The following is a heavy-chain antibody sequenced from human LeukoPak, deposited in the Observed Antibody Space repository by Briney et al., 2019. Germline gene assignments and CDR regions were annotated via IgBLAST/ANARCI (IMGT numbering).Heavy chain of an antibody. CDR1: GFTFSDYS. CDR2: IYSAGTT. CDR3: AKPHEGY. D-gene: IGHD1-14*01. V-gene: IGHV3-66*02. Sequence: GGSLRLSCAASGFTFSDYSMNWVRQAPGKGLEWVSIIYSAGTTYYADSVKGRFTISRDNSKNTLYLQMNSLRAEDTAVYYCAKPHEGYWGQGTLVTVSS. J-gene: IGHJ4*02.